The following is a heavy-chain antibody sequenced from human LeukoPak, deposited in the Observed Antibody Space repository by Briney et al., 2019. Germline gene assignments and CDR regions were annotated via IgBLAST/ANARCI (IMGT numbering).Heavy chain of an antibody. J-gene: IGHJ6*02. CDR2: IIPIFGTA. CDR3: ARGRYCSGGSCYSAHPYYYYGMDV. D-gene: IGHD2-15*01. V-gene: IGHV1-69*13. Sequence: SVTVSCKASGGTFSSYAISWVRQAPGQGLEWMGGIIPIFGTANYAQKFQGRVTITADESTSTAYMELSSLRSEDTAVYYCARGRYCSGGSCYSAHPYYYYGMDVWGQGTTVTVSS. CDR1: GGTFSSYA.